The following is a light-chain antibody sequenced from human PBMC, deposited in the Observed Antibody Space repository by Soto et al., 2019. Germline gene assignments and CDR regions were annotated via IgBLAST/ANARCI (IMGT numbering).Light chain of an antibody. CDR3: QSYDISLSGSV. J-gene: IGLJ1*01. CDR2: VNT. CDR1: SSNIGAGYD. Sequence: QSVLTQPPSVSGAQGQRVTISCTGSSSNIGAGYDVHWYQQLPGTAPKLLIYVNTNRPSGVPDRFSGSKSGTSASLAITGLQAEDEADYYCQSYDISLSGSVFGTGTKLTVL. V-gene: IGLV1-40*01.